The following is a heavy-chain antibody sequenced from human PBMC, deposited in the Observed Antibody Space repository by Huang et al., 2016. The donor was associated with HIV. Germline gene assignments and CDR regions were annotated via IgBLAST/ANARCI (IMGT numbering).Heavy chain of an antibody. J-gene: IGHJ6*03. CDR1: GGSISSSSYY. V-gene: IGHV4-39*01. Sequence: QLQLQESGPGLVKPSETLSLTCTVSGGSISSSSYYWGWIRQPPGKGLEWIGSIYYSGSTYYNPSLKGRVTITVDTSKNQFSLKLSSVTAADTAVYYCARVGYCTNGVCYKGYYYYYMDVWGKGTTVTVSS. CDR2: IYYSGST. CDR3: ARVGYCTNGVCYKGYYYYYMDV. D-gene: IGHD2-8*01.